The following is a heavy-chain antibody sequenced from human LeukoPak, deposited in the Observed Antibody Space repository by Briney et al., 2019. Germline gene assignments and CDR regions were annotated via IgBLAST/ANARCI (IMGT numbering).Heavy chain of an antibody. CDR2: INGSGGST. Sequence: GGTLRLSCAASGFTFNSYGMSWVRQAPGKGLEWVSAINGSGGSTDYADSVKGRFTISRYNSKNTLSLQMNSLRAEDTDVYYCAQSRQLEQWLVNYYYYMDVWGKGTTVTISS. J-gene: IGHJ6*03. CDR1: GFTFNSYG. CDR3: AQSRQLEQWLVNYYYYMDV. D-gene: IGHD6-19*01. V-gene: IGHV3-23*01.